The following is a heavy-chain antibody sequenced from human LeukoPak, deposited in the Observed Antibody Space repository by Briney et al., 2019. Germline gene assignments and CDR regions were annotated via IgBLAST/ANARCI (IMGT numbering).Heavy chain of an antibody. CDR2: INHSGST. V-gene: IGHV4-34*01. CDR1: GGSFSGYY. D-gene: IGHD3-10*01. J-gene: IGHJ3*02. Sequence: SETLSLTCAVYGGSFSGYYWSWIRQPPGKGLEWIGEINHSGSTNYNPSLKSRVTISVDTSKNQFSLKLSSVTAADTAVYYCARLRRVRGVIMLSFDIWGQGTMVTVSS. CDR3: ARLRRVRGVIMLSFDI.